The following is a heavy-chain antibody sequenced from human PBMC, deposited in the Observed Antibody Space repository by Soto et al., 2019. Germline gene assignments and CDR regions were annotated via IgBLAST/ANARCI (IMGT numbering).Heavy chain of an antibody. CDR3: ARGKQQLARIDY. V-gene: IGHV4-59*01. D-gene: IGHD6-13*01. J-gene: IGHJ4*02. Sequence: PSETLSLTCTVSGGSISSYYWSWIRQPPGKGLEWIGYIYYSGSTNYNPSLKSRVTISVDTSKNQFSLKLSSVTAADTAVYYCARGKQQLARIDYWGQGTLVTVSS. CDR1: GGSISSYY. CDR2: IYYSGST.